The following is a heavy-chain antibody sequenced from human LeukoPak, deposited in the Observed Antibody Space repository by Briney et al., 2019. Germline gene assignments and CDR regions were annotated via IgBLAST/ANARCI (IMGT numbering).Heavy chain of an antibody. J-gene: IGHJ3*02. CDR1: GGSFSGYY. Sequence: SETLSLTCAVYGGSFSGYYWSWIRQPPGKGLEWIGEINHSGSTNYNPSLKSRVTISVDTSKNQFSLKLSSVTAADTAVYYCARGLLAFFRSDAFDIWGQGTMVTVSS. CDR3: ARGLLAFFRSDAFDI. D-gene: IGHD3-3*02. V-gene: IGHV4-34*01. CDR2: INHSGST.